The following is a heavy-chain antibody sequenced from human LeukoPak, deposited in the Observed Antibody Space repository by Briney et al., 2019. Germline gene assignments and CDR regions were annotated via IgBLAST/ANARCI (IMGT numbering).Heavy chain of an antibody. CDR3: ARVRGTYYYDSSGPSPCYFDY. D-gene: IGHD3-22*01. Sequence: PSETLSLTCAVYGGSFSGYYWSWIRQPPGKGLEWIGEINHSGSTNYNPSLKSRVTISVDTSKNQFSLKLSSVTAADTAVYYCARVRGTYYYDSSGPSPCYFDYWGQGTLVTVSS. V-gene: IGHV4-34*01. CDR1: GGSFSGYY. CDR2: INHSGST. J-gene: IGHJ4*02.